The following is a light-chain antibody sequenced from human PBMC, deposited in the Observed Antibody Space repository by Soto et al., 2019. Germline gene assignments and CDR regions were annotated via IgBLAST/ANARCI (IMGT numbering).Light chain of an antibody. CDR3: CTFASSSAYG. J-gene: IGLJ1*01. CDR2: DRS. CDR1: SSDGGKYGL. V-gene: IGLV2-23*01. Sequence: QSALSTPASVSGTPGPMTTISCTGTSSDGGKYGLVFWHQHLPGKAPRVIRGDRSERPSGVSNRFSGSKAGDTASLTISGLQAEYEADYYSCTFASSSAYGFGAGT.